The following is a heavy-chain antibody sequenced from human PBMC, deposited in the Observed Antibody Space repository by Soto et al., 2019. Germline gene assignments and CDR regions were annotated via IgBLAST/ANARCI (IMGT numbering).Heavy chain of an antibody. CDR1: GVSISSGGYY. V-gene: IGHV4-31*03. Sequence: SETLSLTCTVSGVSISSGGYYWGWIRQHPGKGLEWIGNIYYSGRTYYNPSLKSRVIMSVDTSKNHFSLKLSSVTAADTAMYYCARQIYDSDTGPNFQYYFDSWGQGTPVTVSS. CDR2: IYYSGRT. J-gene: IGHJ4*02. D-gene: IGHD3-22*01. CDR3: ARQIYDSDTGPNFQYYFDS.